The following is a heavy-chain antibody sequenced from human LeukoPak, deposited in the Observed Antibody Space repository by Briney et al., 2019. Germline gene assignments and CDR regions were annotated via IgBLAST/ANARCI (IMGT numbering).Heavy chain of an antibody. D-gene: IGHD2-2*01. CDR1: GFTVSSNY. CDR3: AKDPCSSTSCYNDY. J-gene: IGHJ4*02. Sequence: PGGSLRLSCAASGFTVSSNYMSWVRQAPGKGLEWVSVIYSGGSTYYADSVKGRFTISRDNSKNTLYLQMNSLRAEDTAVYYCAKDPCSSTSCYNDYWGQGTLVTVSS. CDR2: IYSGGST. V-gene: IGHV3-53*01.